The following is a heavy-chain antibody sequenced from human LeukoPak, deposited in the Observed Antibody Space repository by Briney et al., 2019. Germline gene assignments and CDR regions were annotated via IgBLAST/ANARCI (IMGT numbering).Heavy chain of an antibody. V-gene: IGHV4-61*02. D-gene: IGHD6-6*01. CDR1: GGSISSCNYY. CDR2: IYTSGST. CDR3: ARNIPARPQDY. Sequence: SETLSLTCTVSGGSISSCNYYWSWSRQPAGKGLEWIGRIYTSGSTNYNPSLKSRVTISVDTSKTQFSLKLSSVTAADTAVYYCARNIPARPQDYWGQGTLVTVSS. J-gene: IGHJ4*02.